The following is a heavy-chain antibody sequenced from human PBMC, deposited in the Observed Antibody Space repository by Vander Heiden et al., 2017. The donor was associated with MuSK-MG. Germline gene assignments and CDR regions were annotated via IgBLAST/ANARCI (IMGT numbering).Heavy chain of an antibody. CDR1: GFTFSRFA. J-gene: IGHJ4*02. D-gene: IGHD6-13*01. CDR2: ITDSGSNT. CDR3: AKRYGSNWGHFDS. Sequence: EVQLLEPGGGLVQPGGSLRLSCAASGFTFSRFAMSWVRQAPGKGVGWVSAITDSGSNTHYQEAVKGRFTISRDNAKATLYLQMDSLRDEDTAMYYCAKRYGSNWGHFDSWGQGTLVTVSS. V-gene: IGHV3-23*01.